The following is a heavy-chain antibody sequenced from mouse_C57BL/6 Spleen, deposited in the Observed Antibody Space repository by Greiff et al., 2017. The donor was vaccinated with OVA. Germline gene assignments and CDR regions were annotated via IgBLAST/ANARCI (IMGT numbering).Heavy chain of an antibody. CDR3: ARGDYYYGSSYVPFAY. CDR1: GFTFSDYY. J-gene: IGHJ3*01. V-gene: IGHV5-16*01. D-gene: IGHD1-1*01. CDR2: INFDGSST. Sequence: EVHLVESEGGLVQPGSSMKLSCTASGFTFSDYYMAWVRQVPEKGLEWVANINFDGSSTYYLDSLKSRFIISRDNAKNILYLQMSSLKSEDTATYYCARGDYYYGSSYVPFAYWGQGTLVTVSA.